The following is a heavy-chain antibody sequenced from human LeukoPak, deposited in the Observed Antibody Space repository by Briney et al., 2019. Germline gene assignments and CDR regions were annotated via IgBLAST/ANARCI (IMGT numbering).Heavy chain of an antibody. J-gene: IGHJ6*02. CDR1: GGSISSYY. CDR2: IYYSGST. Sequence: SETLSLTCTVSGGSISSYYWSWIRQPPGKGLEWIGYIYYSGSTNYNPSLKSRVTISVDTSKNQFSLKLSSVTAADTAVYYCARDLPVAGNHYYYGMDVWGQGTTVTVSS. D-gene: IGHD6-19*01. V-gene: IGHV4-59*01. CDR3: ARDLPVAGNHYYYGMDV.